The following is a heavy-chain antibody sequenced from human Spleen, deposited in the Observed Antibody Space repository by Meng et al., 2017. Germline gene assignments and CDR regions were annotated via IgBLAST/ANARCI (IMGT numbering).Heavy chain of an antibody. CDR1: GASISTSYYY. Sequence: SETLSLTCTVSGASISTSYYYRGWIRQPAGKGLEWIGSIYYSGDTYYNPSLKSRVTISVDTSKNQFSLKLNSVTAADTAVYYCARVNGDYPLITVDSWGQGTLVTVSS. V-gene: IGHV4-39*07. D-gene: IGHD4-17*01. J-gene: IGHJ4*02. CDR3: ARVNGDYPLITVDS. CDR2: IYYSGDT.